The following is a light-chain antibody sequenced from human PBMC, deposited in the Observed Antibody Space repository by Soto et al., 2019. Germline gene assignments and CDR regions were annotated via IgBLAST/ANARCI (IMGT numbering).Light chain of an antibody. J-gene: IGKJ5*01. CDR3: QQYNNLPIT. CDR2: GAS. CDR1: HGVSSN. Sequence: EIVMTQSPSTLSVSPGERATLSCRASHGVSSNLAWYQQKPGQAPKLLIYGASTRANGIPSRFSGSGSGTEFTLTISSLQSEDFAVYYCQQYNNLPITFGQGTRLEIK. V-gene: IGKV3-15*01.